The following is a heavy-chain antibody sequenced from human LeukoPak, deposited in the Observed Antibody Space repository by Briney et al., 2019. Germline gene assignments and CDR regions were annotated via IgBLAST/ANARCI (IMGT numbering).Heavy chain of an antibody. CDR1: GGPFSGYY. D-gene: IGHD6-13*01. CDR3: ARYRSWYPFDY. Sequence: SETLSLTCAVYGGPFSGYYWSWIRQPPGKGLEWIGEINHSGSTNYNPSLKSRVTISVDTSKNQFSLKLSSVTAADTAVYYCARYRSWYPFDYWGRGTLVTVSS. CDR2: INHSGST. V-gene: IGHV4-34*01. J-gene: IGHJ4*02.